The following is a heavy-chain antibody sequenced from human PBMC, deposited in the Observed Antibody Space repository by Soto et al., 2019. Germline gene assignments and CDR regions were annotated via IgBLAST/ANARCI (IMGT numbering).Heavy chain of an antibody. CDR1: GGTFSSYA. D-gene: IGHD2-15*01. V-gene: IGHV1-69*01. CDR3: ARDQARGEISARDYYGMDV. Sequence: QVQLVQSGAEVKKPGSSVKVSCKASGGTFSSYAISWVRQAPGQGLEWMGGIIPIFGTANYAQQFQGRVTITADESTSTAYMALSSLRSEDTAVYNCARDQARGEISARDYYGMDVWGQGTTVTVSS. CDR2: IIPIFGTA. J-gene: IGHJ6*02.